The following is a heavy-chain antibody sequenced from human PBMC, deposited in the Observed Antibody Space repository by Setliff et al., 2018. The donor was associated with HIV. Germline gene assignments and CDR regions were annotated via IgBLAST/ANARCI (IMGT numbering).Heavy chain of an antibody. D-gene: IGHD6-19*01. V-gene: IGHV1-24*01. CDR3: ATHPPYRSAWYMRS. CDR1: GFTLNELS. J-gene: IGHJ5*02. Sequence: ASVKVSCKISGFTLNELSIQCVRQAPAKGIEWTGGFDPEAGEIIYAQKFQGRVTMNEDTSTDTAYMDLSSLRSEDTAVYYCATHPPYRSAWYMRSWGQGTLVTVSS. CDR2: FDPEAGEI.